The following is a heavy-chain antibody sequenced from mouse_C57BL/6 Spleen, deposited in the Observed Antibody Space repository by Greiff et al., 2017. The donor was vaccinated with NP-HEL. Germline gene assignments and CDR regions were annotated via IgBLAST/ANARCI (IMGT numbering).Heavy chain of an antibody. CDR2: IDPEDGET. V-gene: IGHV14-2*01. Sequence: EVKLVESGAELVKPGASVKLSCTASGFNIKDYYMHWVKQRTEQGLEWIGRIDPEDGETKYAPKFQGKATITADTSSNTAYLQLSSLTSEDTAVYYCASYGSSSAWFAYWGQGTLVTVSA. J-gene: IGHJ3*01. D-gene: IGHD1-1*01. CDR3: ASYGSSSAWFAY. CDR1: GFNIKDYY.